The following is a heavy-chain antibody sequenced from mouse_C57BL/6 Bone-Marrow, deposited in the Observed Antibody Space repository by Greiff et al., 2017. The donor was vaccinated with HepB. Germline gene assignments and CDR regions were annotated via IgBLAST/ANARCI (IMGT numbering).Heavy chain of an antibody. Sequence: QVHVKQPGAELVKPGASVKMSCKASGYTFTSYWITWVKQRPGQGLEWIGDIYPGSGSTNYNEKFKSKATLTVDTSSSTAYMQLSSLTSEDSAVYYYAGDEVTPYYYAMDYWGQGTSVTVSS. J-gene: IGHJ4*01. CDR1: GYTFTSYW. D-gene: IGHD2-5*01. CDR2: IYPGSGST. CDR3: AGDEVTPYYYAMDY. V-gene: IGHV1-55*01.